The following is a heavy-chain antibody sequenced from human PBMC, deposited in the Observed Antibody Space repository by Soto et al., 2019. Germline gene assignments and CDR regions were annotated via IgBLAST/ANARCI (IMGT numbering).Heavy chain of an antibody. CDR3: ARGGISSSEGLDY. J-gene: IGHJ4*02. Sequence: ASVKVSCKASGYTFTNHGISCVRQAPGEGLEWMGWISPYNGDTNNAQKFQGRVTMTTDTPTNTGFMELTRLTSDDTAVYYCARGGISSSEGLDYWGQGTLVTVSS. CDR2: ISPYNGDT. V-gene: IGHV1-18*01. D-gene: IGHD6-13*01. CDR1: GYTFTNHG.